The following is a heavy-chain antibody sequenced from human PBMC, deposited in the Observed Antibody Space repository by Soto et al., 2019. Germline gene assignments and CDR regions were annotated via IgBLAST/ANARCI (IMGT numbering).Heavy chain of an antibody. D-gene: IGHD3-22*01. Sequence: SVKVSCKASGGTFSSYAISWVRQAPGQGLEWMGGIIPIFGTANYAQKFQGRVTITADKSTSTAYMELSSLRSEDTAVYYCARGGKYYYDSSGYYPPYYYYGMDVWGQGTTVTVSS. CDR2: IIPIFGTA. V-gene: IGHV1-69*06. CDR3: ARGGKYYYDSSGYYPPYYYYGMDV. J-gene: IGHJ6*02. CDR1: GGTFSSYA.